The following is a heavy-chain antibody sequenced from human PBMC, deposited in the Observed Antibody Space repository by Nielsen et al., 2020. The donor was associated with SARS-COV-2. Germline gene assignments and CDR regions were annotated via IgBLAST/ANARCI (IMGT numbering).Heavy chain of an antibody. V-gene: IGHV3-73*01. CDR1: GFTFSDSA. CDR2: IRSKENAYAT. J-gene: IGHJ4*02. D-gene: IGHD2-21*01. Sequence: ETLSLTCAASGFTFSDSAIHWVRQASGKGLEWVGRIRSKENAYATIYAESMKGRFTISRDDSQNTAYLHLNSLKTEDTALYYCLRGDRRLPNFDYWGQGTLVTVSS. CDR3: LRGDRRLPNFDY.